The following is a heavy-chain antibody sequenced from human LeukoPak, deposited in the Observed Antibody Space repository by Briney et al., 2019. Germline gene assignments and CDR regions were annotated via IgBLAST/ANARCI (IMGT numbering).Heavy chain of an antibody. D-gene: IGHD3-10*01. J-gene: IGHJ4*02. CDR3: ARGFREKRITMVRRFDY. CDR2: MNPNGGNT. V-gene: IGHV1-8*01. CDR1: GYTFTSYD. Sequence: ASVKVSCKASGYTFTSYDINWVRQATGQGLEWMGWMNPNGGNTGYAQKFQGRVTMTRNTSISTAYMELSSLRSEDTAVYYCARGFREKRITMVRRFDYWGQGTLVTVSS.